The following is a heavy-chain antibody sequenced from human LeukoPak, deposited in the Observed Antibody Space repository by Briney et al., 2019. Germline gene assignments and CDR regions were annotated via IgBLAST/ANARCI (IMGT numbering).Heavy chain of an antibody. CDR3: AREGAFGGDY. V-gene: IGHV3-21*01. CDR2: ISSSSSYI. D-gene: IGHD3-16*01. Sequence: GGSLRLSCAVSGITLSNYGMSWVRQAPGKGLEWVSSISSSSSYIYYADSVKGRFTISRDNAKNSLYLQMNSLRAEDTAVYYCAREGAFGGDYWGQGTLVTVSS. J-gene: IGHJ4*02. CDR1: GITLSNYG.